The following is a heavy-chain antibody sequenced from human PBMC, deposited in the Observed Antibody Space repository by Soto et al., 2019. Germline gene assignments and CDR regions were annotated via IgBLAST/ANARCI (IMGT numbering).Heavy chain of an antibody. V-gene: IGHV3-48*02. Sequence: EVQLVESGGGLVQPGGSLRLSCAASGFTLSNYAVNWVRQAPGKGLEWVSYISSDSRYIYHGDSVKGRFTISRDNARNSVYLQMNSLRDEDTAVYYGARIKLLDFFFINVAVYDMDVWGQGTPVTVSS. D-gene: IGHD2-15*01. CDR3: ARIKLLDFFFINVAVYDMDV. J-gene: IGHJ6*02. CDR1: GFTLSNYA. CDR2: ISSDSRYI.